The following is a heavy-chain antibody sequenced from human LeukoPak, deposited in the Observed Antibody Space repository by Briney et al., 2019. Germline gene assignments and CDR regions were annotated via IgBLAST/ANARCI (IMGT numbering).Heavy chain of an antibody. D-gene: IGHD4-17*01. Sequence: KASETLSLTCTVSGGSISSYYWSWIRQPAGKGLEWIGRIYTSGSTNYNPSLKSRVTMSVDTSKNQFSLKLSSVTAADTAVYYCAGLRSLWNYFDYWGQGTLVTVSS. V-gene: IGHV4-4*07. CDR2: IYTSGST. J-gene: IGHJ4*02. CDR3: AGLRSLWNYFDY. CDR1: GGSISSYY.